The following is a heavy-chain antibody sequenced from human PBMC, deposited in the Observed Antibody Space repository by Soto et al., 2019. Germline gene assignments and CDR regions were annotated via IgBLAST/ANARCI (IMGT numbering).Heavy chain of an antibody. J-gene: IGHJ2*01. CDR3: ARDRTYWYFDL. V-gene: IGHV3-33*01. CDR2: IWYDGSNK. D-gene: IGHD2-8*01. Sequence: QVQLVESGGGVVQPGRSLRLSCAASGFTFSSYGMHWVRQAPGKGLEWVAVIWYDGSNKYYADSVKGRVTISRDNSKNTLYLQMNSLRAEDTAVYYCARDRTYWYFDLWGRGTLVTVSS. CDR1: GFTFSSYG.